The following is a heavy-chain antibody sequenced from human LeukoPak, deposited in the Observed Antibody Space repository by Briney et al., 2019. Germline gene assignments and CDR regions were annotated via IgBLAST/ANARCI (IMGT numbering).Heavy chain of an antibody. CDR1: GFSLSNARVG. V-gene: IGHV2-26*01. J-gene: IGHJ4*02. CDR3: ARITLGGYFDY. D-gene: IGHD3-16*01. Sequence: ESGPVLVKPTETLSLTCTVSGFSLSNARVGVSWIRQPPGKALEWLAYIFSNDEKSYSTSLRSRLTISKDTSKSQVVLTMTNMDPVDTATYYCARITLGGYFDYWGQGTLVTVSS. CDR2: IFSNDEK.